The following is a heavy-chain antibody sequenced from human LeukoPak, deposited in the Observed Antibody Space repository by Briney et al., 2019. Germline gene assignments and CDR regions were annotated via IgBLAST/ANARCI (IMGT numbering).Heavy chain of an antibody. D-gene: IGHD6-19*01. Sequence: GGSLRLSCAASGFTFSSYGMHWVRQAPGKGLEWVAFIRYDGSNKYYADSVKGRFTISRDNSKNTLYLQMNSLRAEDTAVYYCAREEGHFQWLVRWDAFDIWGQGTMVTVSS. J-gene: IGHJ3*02. V-gene: IGHV3-30*02. CDR3: AREEGHFQWLVRWDAFDI. CDR2: IRYDGSNK. CDR1: GFTFSSYG.